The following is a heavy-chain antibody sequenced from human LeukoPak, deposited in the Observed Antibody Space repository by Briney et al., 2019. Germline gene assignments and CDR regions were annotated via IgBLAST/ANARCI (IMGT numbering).Heavy chain of an antibody. CDR2: IYYSGST. V-gene: IGHV4-30-4*01. D-gene: IGHD3-22*01. J-gene: IGHJ4*02. CDR3: ARCPGDSSQGGFDY. CDR1: GGSISSGDYY. Sequence: SETLSLTCTVSGGSISSGDYYWSWIRQPPGKGLEWIGYIYYSGSTYYTPSLKSRVTISVDTSKNQFSLKLSSVTAADTAVYYCARCPGDSSQGGFDYWGQGTLVTVSS.